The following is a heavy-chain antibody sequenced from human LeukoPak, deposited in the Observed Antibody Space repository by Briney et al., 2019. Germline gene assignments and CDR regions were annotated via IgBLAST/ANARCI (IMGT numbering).Heavy chain of an antibody. CDR1: GFTFSNYW. D-gene: IGHD5-12*01. CDR3: AKSPVATIRFFDP. J-gene: IGHJ5*02. Sequence: GGSLRLSCAASGFTFSNYWMSWVRQVPGKGLEWVANIKQDGSEKYYVDSVKGRFTVSRDNAKNSLYLQMNSLRGEDTAVYYCAKSPVATIRFFDPWGQGTLVTVSS. V-gene: IGHV3-7*05. CDR2: IKQDGSEK.